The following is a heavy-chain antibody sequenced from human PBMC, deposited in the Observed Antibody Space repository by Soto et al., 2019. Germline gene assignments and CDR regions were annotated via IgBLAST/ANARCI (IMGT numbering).Heavy chain of an antibody. Sequence: EVQLVESGGGWVQPGGSLRLSCAASGFTVSTYYMTWVRQAPGMGLEWVSVIYTGGTTYYADSVKGRFTISRDNSKNTLYLQMHSLRAEDTAVYYCARVESGYDYYYYYYMDLWGKGTTVTVSS. J-gene: IGHJ6*03. V-gene: IGHV3-66*01. D-gene: IGHD5-12*01. CDR2: IYTGGTT. CDR3: ARVESGYDYYYYYYMDL. CDR1: GFTVSTYY.